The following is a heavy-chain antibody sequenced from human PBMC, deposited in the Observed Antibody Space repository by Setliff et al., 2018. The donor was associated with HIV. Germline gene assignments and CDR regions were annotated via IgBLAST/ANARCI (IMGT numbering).Heavy chain of an antibody. CDR3: ARATSGTIHDF. Sequence: GESLKISCKGSGYTFTNYWIAWVRQAPGQGLEWMGWISPFNGNTNYAQKLQGRLTVTTDTSTSTAYMELRSLRSDDTAVYYCARATSGTIHDFWGQGTLVTVSS. CDR1: GYTFTNYW. J-gene: IGHJ4*02. V-gene: IGHV1-18*04. CDR2: ISPFNGNT. D-gene: IGHD3-10*01.